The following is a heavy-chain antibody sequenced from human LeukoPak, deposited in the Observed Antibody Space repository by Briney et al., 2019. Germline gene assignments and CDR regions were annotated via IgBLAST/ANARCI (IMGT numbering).Heavy chain of an antibody. V-gene: IGHV3-7*05. J-gene: IGHJ3*02. Sequence: GGSLRLSCAASGFTLGSHWMSWVRQAPGKGLEWVANIKQDGSEQYYVDSVRGRLTISRDNAKNSLYLQMNSLTAEDTAIYYCARADYVWGSYRLSQSFDAFDIWGQGTMVTVSS. CDR3: ARADYVWGSYRLSQSFDAFDI. D-gene: IGHD3-16*02. CDR1: GFTLGSHW. CDR2: IKQDGSEQ.